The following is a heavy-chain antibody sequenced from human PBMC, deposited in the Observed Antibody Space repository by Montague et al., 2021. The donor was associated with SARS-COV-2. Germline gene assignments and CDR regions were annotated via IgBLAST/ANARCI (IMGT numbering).Heavy chain of an antibody. Sequence: SETLSLTCAVYGGSFSDYHWTWIRQSPGGGLEWIGQINYGGSTKYNPSLRSRVTISIDTSKNQFSLKLTSVTAADTAAYYCARGAPGYWGQGTLVTVSS. V-gene: IGHV4-34*01. J-gene: IGHJ4*02. CDR1: GGSFSDYH. CDR3: ARGAPGY. CDR2: INYGGST. D-gene: IGHD1-1*01.